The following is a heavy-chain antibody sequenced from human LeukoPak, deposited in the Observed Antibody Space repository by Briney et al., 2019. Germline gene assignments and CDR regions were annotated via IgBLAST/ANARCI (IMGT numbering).Heavy chain of an antibody. CDR1: GGSISSSGYS. Sequence: PSETLSLTCAVSGGSISSSGYSWSWIRQPPGKGLEWIGYIHHTGSTYYNPSLKSRVTISVDRSKNQFSLKLSSVTAADTAMYFCARTPTYCGGDCYYFDPWGQGTLVTASS. V-gene: IGHV4-30-2*01. D-gene: IGHD2-21*02. J-gene: IGHJ5*02. CDR2: IHHTGST. CDR3: ARTPTYCGGDCYYFDP.